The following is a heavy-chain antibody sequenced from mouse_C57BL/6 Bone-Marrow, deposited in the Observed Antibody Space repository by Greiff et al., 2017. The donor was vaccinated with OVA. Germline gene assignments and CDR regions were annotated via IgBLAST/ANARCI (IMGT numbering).Heavy chain of an antibody. CDR3: AGVLRYFDV. Sequence: EVKVEESGGGLVKPGGSLKLSCAASGFTFSSYAMSWVRQTPEKRLEWVATISDGGSYTYYPDNVKGRFTISRDNAKNNQYLQMSHLKSEDTAMYYCAGVLRYFDVWGTGTTVTVSS. V-gene: IGHV5-4*03. D-gene: IGHD1-1*01. J-gene: IGHJ1*03. CDR2: ISDGGSYT. CDR1: GFTFSSYA.